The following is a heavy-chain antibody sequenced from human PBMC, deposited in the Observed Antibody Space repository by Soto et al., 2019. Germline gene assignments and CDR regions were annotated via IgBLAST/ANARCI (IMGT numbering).Heavy chain of an antibody. V-gene: IGHV4-30-4*01. J-gene: IGHJ4*02. D-gene: IGHD2-8*01. CDR3: ARVPFKYCTTGVCYGGYYFDY. Sequence: SETLSLTCTVSGGSISSGDYYWSWIRQPPGKGLEWIGYIYYSGSTYYNPSLKSRVTISVDTSKNQFSLKLSSVTAADTAVYYCARVPFKYCTTGVCYGGYYFDYWGQGTLVTVSS. CDR2: IYYSGST. CDR1: GGSISSGDYY.